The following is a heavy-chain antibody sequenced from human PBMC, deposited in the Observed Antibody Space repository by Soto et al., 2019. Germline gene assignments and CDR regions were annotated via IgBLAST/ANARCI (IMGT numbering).Heavy chain of an antibody. CDR3: ARDHPKYSGYDDAYYGMDV. J-gene: IGHJ6*02. CDR1: GGTFSSYA. V-gene: IGHV1-69*13. D-gene: IGHD5-12*01. Sequence: SVKVSCKASGGTFSSYAISWVRQAPGQGLEWMGGIIPIFGTANYAQKFQGRVTITADESTSTAYMELSSLRSEDTAVYYCARDHPKYSGYDDAYYGMDVWGQGTTVTVS. CDR2: IIPIFGTA.